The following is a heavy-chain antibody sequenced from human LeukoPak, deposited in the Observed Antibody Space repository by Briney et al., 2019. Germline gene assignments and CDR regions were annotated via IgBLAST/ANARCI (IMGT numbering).Heavy chain of an antibody. J-gene: IGHJ4*02. Sequence: GGSLRLSCVVSGFTFDDYGMSWVHQAPGKGLEWVSGINWNGGSTGYADSVKGRFTISRDNAKNSLYLQMNSLRAEDTALYYCARELGVSTNFDYWGQGTLVTVSS. D-gene: IGHD3-10*01. CDR3: ARELGVSTNFDY. CDR1: GFTFDDYG. CDR2: INWNGGST. V-gene: IGHV3-20*04.